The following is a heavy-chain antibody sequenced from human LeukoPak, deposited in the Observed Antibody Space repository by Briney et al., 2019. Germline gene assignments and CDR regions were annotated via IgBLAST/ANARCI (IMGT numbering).Heavy chain of an antibody. J-gene: IGHJ4*02. V-gene: IGHV3-7*01. Sequence: PGGSLRLSCAASGFTFSSYWMSWVRQAPGKGLEWVANIKQDGSEKYYVDSVKGRFTISRDNAKNSLYLQMNSLRAEDTAVYYCARDYYDSSDVYPGGYWGQGTLVTVSS. CDR2: IKQDGSEK. D-gene: IGHD3-22*01. CDR1: GFTFSSYW. CDR3: ARDYYDSSDVYPGGY.